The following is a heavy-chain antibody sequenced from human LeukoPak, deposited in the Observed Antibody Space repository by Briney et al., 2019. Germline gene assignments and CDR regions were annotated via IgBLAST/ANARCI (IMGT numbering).Heavy chain of an antibody. CDR2: IYYSGST. CDR3: ARWGGRQFDY. CDR1: GCSISSYY. J-gene: IGHJ4*02. Sequence: PSETLSLTCTVYGCSISSYYWSWIRQPPGKGLEWIGYIYYSGSTNYNPSLKSRVTILVDTSKNQFSLKLSSVTAAVTAVYYCARWGGRQFDYWGQGTLVTVSS. V-gene: IGHV4-59*01. D-gene: IGHD3-10*01.